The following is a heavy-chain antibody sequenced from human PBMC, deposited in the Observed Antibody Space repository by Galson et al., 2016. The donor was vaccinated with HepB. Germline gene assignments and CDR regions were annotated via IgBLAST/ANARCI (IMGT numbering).Heavy chain of an antibody. V-gene: IGHV3-43*02. CDR1: GFTSADYG. CDR3: ASARVGWLSIHV. D-gene: IGHD2-15*01. CDR2: ISGDGRSI. Sequence: SLRLSCAASGFTSADYGMFWVRQAPGKGLLWLSYISGDGRSIDYADSVKGRFTFSRDNNKNSPFLQLTSLKSEDIGLYYCASARVGWLSIHVWGQGTPVAVSS. J-gene: IGHJ4*02.